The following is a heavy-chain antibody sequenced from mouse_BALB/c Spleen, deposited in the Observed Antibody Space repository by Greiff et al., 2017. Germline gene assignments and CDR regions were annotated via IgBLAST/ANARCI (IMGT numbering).Heavy chain of an antibody. V-gene: IGHV5-6*02. CDR2: ISSGGSYT. Sequence: EVKLVESGGDLVKPGGSLKLSCAASGFTFSSYGMSWVRQTPDKRLEWVATISSGGSYTYYPDSVKGRFTISRDNAKNTLYLQMSSLKSEDTAMYYCARRDGNYVDYAMDYWGQGTSVTVSS. J-gene: IGHJ4*01. CDR3: ARRDGNYVDYAMDY. CDR1: GFTFSSYG. D-gene: IGHD2-1*01.